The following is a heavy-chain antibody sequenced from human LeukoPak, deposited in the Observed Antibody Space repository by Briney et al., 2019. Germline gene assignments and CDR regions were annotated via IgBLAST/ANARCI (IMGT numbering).Heavy chain of an antibody. CDR3: ARDNSRCSGGSCYTVPWYFDL. V-gene: IGHV3-33*01. Sequence: GRSLRLSCAASGFTFSSYGMHWVRQAPGKGLEWVAVIWYDGSNKYYADSVKGRFTISRDNSKNTLYLQMNSLRAEDTAVYYCARDNSRCSGGSCYTVPWYFDLGGRGTLVTVSS. CDR1: GFTFSSYG. J-gene: IGHJ2*01. D-gene: IGHD2-15*01. CDR2: IWYDGSNK.